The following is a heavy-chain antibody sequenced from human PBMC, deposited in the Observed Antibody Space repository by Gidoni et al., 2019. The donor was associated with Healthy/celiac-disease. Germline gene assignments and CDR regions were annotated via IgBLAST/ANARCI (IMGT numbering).Heavy chain of an antibody. CDR2: IYYSGST. J-gene: IGHJ5*02. Sequence: QLQLQESGPGLVKPSETLSLTCTVSGGSISSSSYYWGWIRQPPGKGLEWIGSIYYSGSTYYNPSLKSRVTISVDTSKNQFSLKLSSVTAADTAVYYCARLLILYGDYFNWFDPWGQGTLVTVSS. CDR1: GGSISSSSYY. D-gene: IGHD4-17*01. V-gene: IGHV4-39*01. CDR3: ARLLILYGDYFNWFDP.